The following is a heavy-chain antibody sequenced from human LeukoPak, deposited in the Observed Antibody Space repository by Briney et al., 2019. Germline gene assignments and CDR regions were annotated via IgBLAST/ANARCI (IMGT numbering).Heavy chain of an antibody. Sequence: GGSLRLSCAASGFTVSSNYMSWVRQAPGKGLEWVGRIKSKTDGGTTDYAAPVKGRFTISRDDSKNTLYLQMNSLRAEDTAVYYCAREPPYVGMDVWGKGTTVTVSS. J-gene: IGHJ6*04. D-gene: IGHD2-21*01. CDR2: IKSKTDGGTT. V-gene: IGHV3-15*01. CDR1: GFTVSSNY. CDR3: AREPPYVGMDV.